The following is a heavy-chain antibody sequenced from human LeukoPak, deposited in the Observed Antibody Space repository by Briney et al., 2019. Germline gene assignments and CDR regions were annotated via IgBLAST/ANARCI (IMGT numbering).Heavy chain of an antibody. Sequence: ASVKVSCKASGYTFTTYGISWVRQVPGQGLEWMGWVSGNNGNTNYAQKLQGRVTMTTDTSTNTAYMELRSLRSDGTAVYYCARDFDVWGQGTMVTVSS. CDR3: ARDFDV. CDR1: GYTFTTYG. CDR2: VSGNNGNT. J-gene: IGHJ3*01. V-gene: IGHV1-18*01.